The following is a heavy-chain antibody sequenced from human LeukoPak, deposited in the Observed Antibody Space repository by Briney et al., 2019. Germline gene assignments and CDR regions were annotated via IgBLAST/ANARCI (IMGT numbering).Heavy chain of an antibody. CDR3: ARVGGSGYYFDWFDP. CDR1: GGTFSSYA. V-gene: IGHV1-69*13. D-gene: IGHD3-3*01. CDR2: IIPIFGTA. J-gene: IGHJ5*02. Sequence: GASVKVSCKASGGTFSSYAISWVRQAPGQGLEWTGGIIPIFGTANYAQKFQGRVTITADESTSTAYMELSSLRSEDTAVYYCARVGGSGYYFDWFDPWGQGTLVTVSS.